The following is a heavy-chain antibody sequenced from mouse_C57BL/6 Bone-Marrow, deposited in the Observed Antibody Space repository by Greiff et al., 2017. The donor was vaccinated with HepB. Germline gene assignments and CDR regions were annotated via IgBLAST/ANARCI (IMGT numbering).Heavy chain of an antibody. J-gene: IGHJ2*01. CDR2: IYPGDGDT. CDR3: AAMVTNY. CDR1: GYAFSSSW. D-gene: IGHD2-2*01. Sequence: QVHLKQSGPELVKPGASVKISCKASGYAFSSSWMNWVKQRPGKGLEWIGRIYPGDGDTNYNGKFKGKATLTADKSSSTAYMQLSSLTSEDSAVYFCAAMVTNYWGQGTTLTVSS. V-gene: IGHV1-82*01.